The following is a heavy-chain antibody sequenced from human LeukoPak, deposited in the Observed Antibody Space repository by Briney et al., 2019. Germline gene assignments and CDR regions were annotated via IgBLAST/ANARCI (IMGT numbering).Heavy chain of an antibody. CDR3: ARALSAMVPDY. V-gene: IGHV3-33*08. CDR1: GFTFSSYS. D-gene: IGHD5-18*01. CDR2: IRYDGSNK. Sequence: SGGSLRLSCAASGFTFSSYSMNWVRQAPGKGPEWVAVIRYDGSNKNYGDSVKGRFTISRDNSKNTLYLQMNSLRAEDTAVYYCARALSAMVPDYWGQGTLLTVSS. J-gene: IGHJ4*02.